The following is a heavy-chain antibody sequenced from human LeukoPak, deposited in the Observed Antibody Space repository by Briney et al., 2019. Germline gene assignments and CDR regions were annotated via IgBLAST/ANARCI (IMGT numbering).Heavy chain of an antibody. CDR1: GFTFSSYA. D-gene: IGHD3-22*01. V-gene: IGHV3-30*01. CDR2: ISYDGSNK. Sequence: GGSLRLSCAASGFTFSSYAMHWVRQAPGKGLEWVAVISYDGSNKYYADSVKGRFTISRDNSKNTLYLQMNSLRAEDTAVYYCARARFTIRVVAHPFDYWGRGTLVTVSS. J-gene: IGHJ4*02. CDR3: ARARFTIRVVAHPFDY.